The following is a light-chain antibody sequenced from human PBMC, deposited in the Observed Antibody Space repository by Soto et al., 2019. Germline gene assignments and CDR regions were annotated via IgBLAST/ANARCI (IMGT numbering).Light chain of an antibody. CDR1: QGISIH. J-gene: IGKJ4*01. CDR2: AAS. V-gene: IGKV1-27*01. Sequence: DIQMTQSPSSLSASVGDRVTISCWASQGISIHLAWYQQKPGKVPKLLIYAASTLQSGVPSRFSGSRSGTDFTLTISSLQPEDVATYYCQKYNTAPLTFGGGTKVDIK. CDR3: QKYNTAPLT.